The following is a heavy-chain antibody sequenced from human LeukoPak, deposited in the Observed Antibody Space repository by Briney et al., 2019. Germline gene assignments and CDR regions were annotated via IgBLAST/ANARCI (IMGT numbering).Heavy chain of an antibody. V-gene: IGHV5-10-1*01. CDR3: ARHQLLGPCFKGVCSDAFDI. J-gene: IGHJ3*02. CDR2: IDPSDSYT. CDR1: GYRFISDW. Sequence: GESLKISCKGSGYRFISDWINWVRQMPGKGLEWMGRIDPSDSYTNYSPSFQGHLTISADKSISTAYLQWSSLKASDTAMYYCARHQLLGPCFKGVCSDAFDIWGQGTMVTVSS. D-gene: IGHD2-8*01.